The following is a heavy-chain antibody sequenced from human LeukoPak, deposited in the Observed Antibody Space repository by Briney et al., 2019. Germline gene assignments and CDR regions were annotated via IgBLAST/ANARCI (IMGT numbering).Heavy chain of an antibody. CDR3: ARGGVAGLYYFDY. J-gene: IGHJ4*02. CDR2: ISSSSSYI. CDR1: EFTFSSYG. D-gene: IGHD6-19*01. Sequence: GGSLRLSCAASEFTFSSYGMNWVRQAPGKGLEWVSSISSSSSYIYYADSVKGRFTISRDNAKNSLYLQMNSLRAEDTAVYYCARGGVAGLYYFDYWGQGTLVTVSS. V-gene: IGHV3-21*01.